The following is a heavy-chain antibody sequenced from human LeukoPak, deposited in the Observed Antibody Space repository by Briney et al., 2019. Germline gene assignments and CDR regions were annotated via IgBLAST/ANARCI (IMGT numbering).Heavy chain of an antibody. Sequence: SETLSLTCTVSGYSISSGYYWGWIRPPPGKGLEWIGTFYHSGSTYYKPSLKSRVTISLDTSKDQFSLRLSSVSAADTAVYYCARAGIAGSGYFFDYWGQGTLVTVSS. CDR1: GYSISSGYY. V-gene: IGHV4-38-2*02. CDR3: ARAGIAGSGYFFDY. J-gene: IGHJ4*02. CDR2: FYHSGST. D-gene: IGHD1-20*01.